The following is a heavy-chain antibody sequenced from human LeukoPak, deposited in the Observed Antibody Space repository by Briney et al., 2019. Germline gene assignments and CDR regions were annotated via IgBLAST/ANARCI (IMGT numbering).Heavy chain of an antibody. CDR2: INHSGST. CDR1: GGSFSGYY. CDR3: ARRRPYGSGSYY. Sequence: SETLSLTCAVYGGSFSGYYWSLLRQPPGKGLEWIGEINHSGSTNYNPSLKSRVTISVDTSKNQFSLKLSSVTAADTAVYYCARRRPYGSGSYYWGQGTLVTVSS. D-gene: IGHD3-10*01. V-gene: IGHV4-34*01. J-gene: IGHJ4*02.